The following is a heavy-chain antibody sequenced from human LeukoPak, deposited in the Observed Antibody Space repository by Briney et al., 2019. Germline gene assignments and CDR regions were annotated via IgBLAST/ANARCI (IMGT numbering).Heavy chain of an antibody. J-gene: IGHJ4*02. V-gene: IGHV3-30*04. CDR2: ISYDGSNK. CDR3: ARDRKKADSSGLLH. CDR1: GFTFSSYA. D-gene: IGHD3-22*01. Sequence: GRSLRLSCAASGFTFSSYAMHWVRQAPGKGLEWVAVISYDGSNKYYADSVKGRFTFSRDNSKNTLYLQMNSLRAEDTAVYYCARDRKKADSSGLLHWGQGTLVTVSS.